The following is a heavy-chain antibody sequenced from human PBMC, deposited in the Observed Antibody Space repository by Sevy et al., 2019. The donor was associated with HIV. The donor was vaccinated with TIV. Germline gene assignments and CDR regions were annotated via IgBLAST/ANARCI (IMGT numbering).Heavy chain of an antibody. CDR1: DFTFSSYA. V-gene: IGHV3-23*01. Sequence: GGSLRLSCAASDFTFSSYAMGWVRQAPGKGLEWVSAISGSGGTSYYADSVKGRFTLSRDTSKNTLSLQMNSLRADDMAVYYCAKSAGYSSSWYFDYWGQRTLVTVSS. CDR3: AKSAGYSSSWYFDY. J-gene: IGHJ4*02. D-gene: IGHD6-13*01. CDR2: ISGSGGTS.